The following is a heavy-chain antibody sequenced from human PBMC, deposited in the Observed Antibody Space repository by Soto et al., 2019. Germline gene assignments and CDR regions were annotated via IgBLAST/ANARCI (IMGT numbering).Heavy chain of an antibody. J-gene: IGHJ3*02. CDR1: GFTFSSHC. Sequence: EVQLVESGGGLVQPGGSVRLSCASSGFTFSSHCMHWVRQVPGKGLVWVSRITSDGSSTNYADSVKGRFTISRDNAKKTLYLQMNSLRAEDTAVYYCVSLTTGTTWYAFDIWGQGTMVTVSS. CDR2: ITSDGSST. CDR3: VSLTTGTTWYAFDI. V-gene: IGHV3-74*01. D-gene: IGHD1-7*01.